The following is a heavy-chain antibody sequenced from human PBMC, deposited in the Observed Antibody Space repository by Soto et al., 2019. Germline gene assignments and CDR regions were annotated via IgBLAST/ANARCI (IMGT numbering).Heavy chain of an antibody. D-gene: IGHD3-10*02. CDR1: GFNFPGYS. J-gene: IGHJ4*02. V-gene: IGHV3-21*04. Sequence: VQLVESGGGLVKPGGSLRLSCAASGFNFPGYSMNWVRQAPGKGLEGVASISSGSHFIYYADSVRGRFTISRDNARDSLLLQINSLRAGDTGVYFCARDQSQGQMLLPYFDYWGQGTLVTVSS. CDR2: ISSGSHFI. CDR3: ARDQSQGQMLLPYFDY.